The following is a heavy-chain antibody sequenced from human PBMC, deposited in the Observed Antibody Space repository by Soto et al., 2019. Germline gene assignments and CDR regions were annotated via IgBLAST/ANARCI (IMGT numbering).Heavy chain of an antibody. D-gene: IGHD1-26*01. CDR3: ETGGSYYIL. J-gene: IGHJ4*02. CDR2: ISSSGSTI. Sequence: EVQLVESGGGLVQPGGSLRLSCAASGFTFSGYEMNWVRQAPGKGLEWVSYISSSGSTIYYADSVKGRFTISRDNAKNSLYLQMNSLRGEDTALYYCETGGSYYILWGQGTLVTVSS. V-gene: IGHV3-48*03. CDR1: GFTFSGYE.